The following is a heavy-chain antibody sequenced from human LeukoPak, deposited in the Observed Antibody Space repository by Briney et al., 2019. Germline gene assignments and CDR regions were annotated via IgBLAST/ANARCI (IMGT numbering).Heavy chain of an antibody. CDR3: ARGAEYSSGWYYY. V-gene: IGHV4-59*01. CDR2: IYYSGST. D-gene: IGHD6-19*01. Sequence: PSETLSLTCTVSGGSISNYYWGWIRQPPGKGLEWIGHIYYSGSTNYNPSLKSRVTISVDTSKNQFSLKVSSVTAADTAVYYCARGAEYSSGWYYYWGQGTLVTVSS. J-gene: IGHJ4*02. CDR1: GGSISNYY.